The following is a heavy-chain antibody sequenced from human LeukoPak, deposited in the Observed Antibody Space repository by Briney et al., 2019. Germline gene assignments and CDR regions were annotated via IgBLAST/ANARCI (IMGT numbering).Heavy chain of an antibody. CDR3: ASTHGDRLDYYGSGSYKDY. J-gene: IGHJ4*02. CDR1: GYSFTSYW. D-gene: IGHD3-10*01. CDR2: IDPSDSYT. V-gene: IGHV5-10-1*01. Sequence: GESLKISCKGSGYSFTSYWIGWVRQMPGKGLEWMGRIDPSDSYTNYSPSFQGHVTISADKSISTAYLQWSSLKASDTAMYYCASTHGDRLDYYGSGSYKDYWGQGTLVTVSS.